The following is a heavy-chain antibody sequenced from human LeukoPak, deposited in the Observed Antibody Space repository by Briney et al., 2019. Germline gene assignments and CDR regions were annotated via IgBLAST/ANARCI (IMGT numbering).Heavy chain of an antibody. CDR3: TREGITAAADY. V-gene: IGHV3-7*01. Sequence: GGSLRLSCAASGFTFSSYAMSWVRQAPGKGLEWVANIKQDGSEKYYVDSVKGRFTISRDNAKNSLYLQLNSLRAEDTAVYYCTREGITAAADYWGQGTLVTVSS. CDR1: GFTFSSYA. D-gene: IGHD6-13*01. J-gene: IGHJ4*02. CDR2: IKQDGSEK.